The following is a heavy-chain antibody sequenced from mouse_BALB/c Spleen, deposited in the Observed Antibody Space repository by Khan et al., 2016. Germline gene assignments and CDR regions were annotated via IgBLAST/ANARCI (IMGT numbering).Heavy chain of an antibody. D-gene: IGHD3-1*01. CDR2: ISSGGNYT. V-gene: IGHV5-6-4*01. CDR1: GFTFSSYT. CDR3: ARDGSGGFAY. Sequence: EVELVESGGGLVKPGGSLKLSCAASGFTFSSYTMSWVRQTPEKRLEWVATISSGGNYTYYPDTVKGRFTISRDNAKNTLYLQMSSLKSEDTATYYCARDGSGGFAYWGQGTLVTVSA. J-gene: IGHJ3*01.